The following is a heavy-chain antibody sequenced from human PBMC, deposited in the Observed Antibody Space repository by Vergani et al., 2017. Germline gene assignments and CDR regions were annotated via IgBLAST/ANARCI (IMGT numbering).Heavy chain of an antibody. J-gene: IGHJ4*02. V-gene: IGHV4-59*11. D-gene: IGHD3-10*01. CDR1: FDSIRNLY. CDR3: ARSRISYGAGSPDY. CDR2: IHYSENT. Sequence: QVQLHESGPGLVKSSETLSLTCSVSFDSIRNLYCNWIRQPPGKGLEWIGSIHYSENTNYKPSLRTRVIISVDTSKNQFSLTLTSVTAADTAVYYCARSRISYGAGSPDYWGQGTLVTVSS.